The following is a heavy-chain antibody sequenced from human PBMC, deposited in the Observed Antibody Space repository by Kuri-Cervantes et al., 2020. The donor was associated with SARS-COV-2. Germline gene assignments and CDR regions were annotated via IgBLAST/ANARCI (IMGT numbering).Heavy chain of an antibody. CDR1: GGSISSSSYY. CDR3: AREGAAAGAWDAFDI. CDR2: IYYSGST. Sequence: GSLRLSCTVSGGSISSSSYYWGWIRQPPGKGLEWIGSIYYSGSTYYNPSLKSRVTISVDTSKNQFSLKLSSVTAADTAVYYCAREGAAAGAWDAFDIWGQGSMVTVSS. J-gene: IGHJ3*02. V-gene: IGHV4-39*07. D-gene: IGHD6-13*01.